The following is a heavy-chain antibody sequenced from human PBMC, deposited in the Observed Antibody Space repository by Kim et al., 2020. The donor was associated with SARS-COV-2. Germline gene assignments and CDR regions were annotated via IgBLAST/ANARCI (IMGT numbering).Heavy chain of an antibody. D-gene: IGHD3-10*01. V-gene: IGHV4-34*01. CDR2: INHSGST. J-gene: IGHJ4*02. CDR1: GGSFSGYY. CDR3: ARGRIEYMVRGVIKGFFDY. Sequence: SETLSLTCAVYGGSFSGYYWSWIRQPPGKGLEWIGEINHSGSTNYNPSLKSRVTISVDTSKNQFSLKLSSVTAADTAVYYCARGRIEYMVRGVIKGFFDYWGQGTLVTVSS.